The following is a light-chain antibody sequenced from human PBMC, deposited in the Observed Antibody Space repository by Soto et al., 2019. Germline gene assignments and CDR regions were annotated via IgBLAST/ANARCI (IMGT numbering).Light chain of an antibody. CDR3: QEYNYWHPIT. CDR1: QSVSSN. CDR2: GAS. V-gene: IGKV3D-15*01. J-gene: IGKJ4*01. Sequence: EIVLTQSPGTLSLSPGERATLSSRASQSVSSNLAWYQQRPGQAPRLLIYGASNRATGIPVRFSGSGSGTEFTLTITSLQSEDSAIYYCQEYNYWHPITFGGGTKVDVK.